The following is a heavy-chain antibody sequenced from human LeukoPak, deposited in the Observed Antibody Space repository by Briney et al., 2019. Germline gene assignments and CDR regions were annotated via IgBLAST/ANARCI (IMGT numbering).Heavy chain of an antibody. V-gene: IGHV3-23*01. CDR2: ISGSGGST. J-gene: IGHJ3*02. Sequence: GGSLRLSCAASGFTFTRYSMTWVRQAPGKGLEWVSAISGSGGSTYYADSVKGRFTISRDNSKNTLFLQVNSLRAEDTAVYYCGKDPNGDYVGAFDMWGQGTMVTVSP. CDR1: GFTFTRYS. CDR3: GKDPNGDYVGAFDM. D-gene: IGHD4-17*01.